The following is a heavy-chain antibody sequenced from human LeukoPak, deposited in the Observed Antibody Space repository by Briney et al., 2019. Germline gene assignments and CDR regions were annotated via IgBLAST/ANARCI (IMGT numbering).Heavy chain of an antibody. CDR1: GVSISSGGYY. CDR2: IYYSGST. V-gene: IGHV4-39*01. D-gene: IGHD1-7*01. J-gene: IGHJ4*02. CDR3: ASQSSKYNWNYGEFDY. Sequence: PSETLSLTCTVSGVSISSGGYYWGWIRQPPGKGLEWIGSIYYSGSTYYNPSLKSRVTISVDTSKNQFSLKLSSVTAADTAVYYCASQSSKYNWNYGEFDYWGQGTLVTVSS.